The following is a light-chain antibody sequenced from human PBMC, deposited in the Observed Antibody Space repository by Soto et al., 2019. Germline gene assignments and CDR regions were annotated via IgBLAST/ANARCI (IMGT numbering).Light chain of an antibody. CDR3: QQYNSAPLA. Sequence: DIQMTQSPSSLSASVGDRVTITCRASQGISNYLAWYQQKPGKVPKLLIYAASILQSGVPSRFSGSGSGTDFTITISSLQPEDVAPYYCQQYNSAPLAFGGGTRVEIK. CDR2: AAS. J-gene: IGKJ4*01. V-gene: IGKV1-27*01. CDR1: QGISNY.